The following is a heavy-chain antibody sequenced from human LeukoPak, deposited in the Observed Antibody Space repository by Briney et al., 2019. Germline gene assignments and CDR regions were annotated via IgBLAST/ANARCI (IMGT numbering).Heavy chain of an antibody. CDR2: ISGSGGST. Sequence: GGSLGLSCAASGFTFSSYAMSWVRQAPGKGLEWVSAISGSGGSTYYADSVKGRFTISRDNSKNTLYLQMNSLRAEDTAVYYCAADFYDFWSGYYTLGYWGQGTLVTVSS. D-gene: IGHD3-3*01. J-gene: IGHJ4*02. V-gene: IGHV3-23*01. CDR1: GFTFSSYA. CDR3: AADFYDFWSGYYTLGY.